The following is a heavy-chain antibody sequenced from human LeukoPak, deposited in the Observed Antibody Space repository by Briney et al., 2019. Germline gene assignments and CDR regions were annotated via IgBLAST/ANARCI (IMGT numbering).Heavy chain of an antibody. Sequence: SETLSLTCTVSGGSIGNFYWSWIRQPPGKGLEWIGYIYYSGSTDYNPSLKSRVTISVDTTKNQFSLRLSSVTAADTAIYYCARHDSKVDWFDPWGQGTLVTVSS. CDR3: ARHDSKVDWFDP. D-gene: IGHD2-21*02. CDR1: GGSIGNFY. J-gene: IGHJ5*02. V-gene: IGHV4-59*08. CDR2: IYYSGST.